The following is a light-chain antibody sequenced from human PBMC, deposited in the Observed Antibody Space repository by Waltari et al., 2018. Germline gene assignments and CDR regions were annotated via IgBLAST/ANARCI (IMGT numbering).Light chain of an antibody. Sequence: DIQMTHSPSTLSASVADRVTITCRVSQGISSLLAWYQQKPGKAPNLLIYMASSLESGVPSRFSGSGSGTEFPLTISSLQPDDFATYYCQKYNSYSWTFGQGTKVEIK. CDR2: MAS. CDR1: QGISSL. CDR3: QKYNSYSWT. J-gene: IGKJ1*01. V-gene: IGKV1-5*03.